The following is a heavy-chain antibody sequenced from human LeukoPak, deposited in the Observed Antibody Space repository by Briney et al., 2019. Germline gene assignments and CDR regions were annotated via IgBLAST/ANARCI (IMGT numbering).Heavy chain of an antibody. V-gene: IGHV5-10-1*01. CDR2: IDPSDSYT. D-gene: IGHD3-10*01. Sequence: GESLKISCKGSGYSFTSYWISWVRQMPGKGLEWMGRIDPSDSYTNYSPSFQGHVTISADKSISTAYLQWSSLKASDTAMYYCARLRLYGSGSYEYYYYGMDVWGQGTTVTVSS. CDR3: ARLRLYGSGSYEYYYYGMDV. CDR1: GYSFTSYW. J-gene: IGHJ6*02.